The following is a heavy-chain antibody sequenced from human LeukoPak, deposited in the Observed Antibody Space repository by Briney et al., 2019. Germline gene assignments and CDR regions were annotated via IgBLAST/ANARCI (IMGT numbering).Heavy chain of an antibody. Sequence: GASVKVSFKASGYTFTNYYMHWVRQAPGQGLEWMGIINPSGGSTSYAQRFQGRVTMTRDTSTSTVYMELSSLRSEDTAVYYCAREIGPIQLHLWGSAFDYWGQGTLVTVSS. D-gene: IGHD5-18*01. CDR1: GYTFTNYY. CDR2: INPSGGST. J-gene: IGHJ4*02. CDR3: AREIGPIQLHLWGSAFDY. V-gene: IGHV1-46*01.